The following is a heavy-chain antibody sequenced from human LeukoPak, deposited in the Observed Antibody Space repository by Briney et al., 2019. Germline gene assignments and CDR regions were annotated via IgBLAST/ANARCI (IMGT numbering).Heavy chain of an antibody. CDR1: GGSFSGYY. CDR2: INHSGST. CDR3: ASGLRYFDWLPLEDDAFDI. Sequence: SETLSLTCAVYGGSFSGYYWSWIRQPPGKGLEWIGEINHSGSTNYNPSLKSRVTISVDTSKNQFSLKLSSVTAADTAVYYCASGLRYFDWLPLEDDAFDIWGQGTMVTVSS. V-gene: IGHV4-34*01. D-gene: IGHD3-9*01. J-gene: IGHJ3*02.